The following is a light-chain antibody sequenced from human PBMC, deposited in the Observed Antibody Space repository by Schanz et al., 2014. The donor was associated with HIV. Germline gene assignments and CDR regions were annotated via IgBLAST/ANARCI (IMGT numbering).Light chain of an antibody. CDR3: QQYNDWPPIT. Sequence: EIVLTQSPGSLSLSPGGRATLSCRASQSVSSNLAWYQQKPGQAPRLLIYGASTRVTGIPARFSGSGSGTEFTLTISSLQSEDFAVYYCQQYNDWPPITFGQGTRLEIK. CDR1: QSVSSN. CDR2: GAS. J-gene: IGKJ5*01. V-gene: IGKV3-15*01.